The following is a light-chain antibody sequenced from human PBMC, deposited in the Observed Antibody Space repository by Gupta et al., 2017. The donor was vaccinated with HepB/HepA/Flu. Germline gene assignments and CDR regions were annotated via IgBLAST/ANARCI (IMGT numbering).Light chain of an antibody. V-gene: IGLV3-19*01. Sequence: SSELTQDPAVSVAFGQTVRITCQGDSLRSYYASWYQQKPGQAPVLVIYGKNNRPSGIPDRFSGSSSGNTASLTITGAQAEDEADYYCNSRDSSSNHVVFGGGTKLTVL. CDR2: GKN. CDR1: SLRSYY. J-gene: IGLJ2*01. CDR3: NSRDSSSNHVV.